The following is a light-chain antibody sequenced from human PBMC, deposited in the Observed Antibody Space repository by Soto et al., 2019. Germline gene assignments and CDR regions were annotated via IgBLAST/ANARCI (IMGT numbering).Light chain of an antibody. CDR3: CSYAGTYTFFV. CDR1: SSDVGGYNY. V-gene: IGLV2-11*01. CDR2: DVT. J-gene: IGLJ1*01. Sequence: QSALTQPRSVSGSPGQSVTISCSGSSSDVGGYNYVSWYQQRPGKAPKLLIYDVTIRTSGVSDRFSGSKSGNTASLTISDLQAEDDGDYYCCSYAGTYTFFVFGTGTKVTVL.